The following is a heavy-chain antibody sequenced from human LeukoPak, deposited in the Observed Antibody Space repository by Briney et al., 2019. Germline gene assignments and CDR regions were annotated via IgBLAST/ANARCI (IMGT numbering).Heavy chain of an antibody. CDR2: ISTYDGDT. CDR1: GYTFTTYG. CDR3: AFRDWPDDTSGCYTDY. J-gene: IGHJ4*02. D-gene: IGHD3-22*01. V-gene: IGHV1-18*01. Sequence: VASVKVSCKASGYTFTTYGISWVRQAPGQGLEWMAWISTYDGDTKYAQKFQGRVTMTTDTSTSTAYLELRSLRSDDTAVYYCAFRDWPDDTSGCYTDYWGQGTLVTVSS.